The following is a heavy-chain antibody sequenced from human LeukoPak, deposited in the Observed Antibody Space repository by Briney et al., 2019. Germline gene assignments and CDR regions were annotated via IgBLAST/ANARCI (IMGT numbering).Heavy chain of an antibody. V-gene: IGHV1-18*01. D-gene: IGHD4-17*01. Sequence: GSSVKVSCKASGGTFSSYAISWVRQAPGQGLEWMGWISAYNGNTNYAQKLQGRVTMTTDTSTSTAYMELRSLRSDDTAVYYCARDLYGDYLNWFDPWGQGTLVTVSS. CDR2: ISAYNGNT. CDR1: GGTFSSYA. CDR3: ARDLYGDYLNWFDP. J-gene: IGHJ5*02.